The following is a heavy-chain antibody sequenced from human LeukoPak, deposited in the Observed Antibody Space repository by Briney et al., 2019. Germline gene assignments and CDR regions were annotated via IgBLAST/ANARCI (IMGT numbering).Heavy chain of an antibody. CDR2: IIPIFGTA. D-gene: IGHD2-2*01. Sequence: SVKVSCKASGGAFSSYAISWVRQAPGQGLEWMGGIIPIFGTANYAQKFQGRVTITADESTSTAYMELSSLRSEDTAVYYCARVSCSSTSCYFGNYFDYWGQGTLVTVSS. CDR1: GGAFSSYA. CDR3: ARVSCSSTSCYFGNYFDY. V-gene: IGHV1-69*13. J-gene: IGHJ4*02.